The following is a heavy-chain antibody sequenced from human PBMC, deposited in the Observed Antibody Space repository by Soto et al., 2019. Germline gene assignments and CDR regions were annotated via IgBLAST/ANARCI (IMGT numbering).Heavy chain of an antibody. CDR2: IYPGDSDT. CDR3: ARLRGTVVNDAFDI. CDR1: GYSFTNYW. Sequence: GASLKISCKGSGYSFTNYWIGWVRQMPGKGLEWMGIIYPGDSDTRYSPSFQGQVTISADKSISTAFLQWSSLKASDTAMYYCARLRGTVVNDAFDIWGQGTMVTVSS. J-gene: IGHJ3*02. V-gene: IGHV5-51*01. D-gene: IGHD4-17*01.